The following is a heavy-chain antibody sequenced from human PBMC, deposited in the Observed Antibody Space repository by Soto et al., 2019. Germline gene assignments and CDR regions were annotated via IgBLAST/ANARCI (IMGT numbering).Heavy chain of an antibody. CDR2: IWYDGSNK. CDR1: GFTFSSYG. V-gene: IGHV3-33*01. Sequence: QVQLVESGGGVVQPGRSLRLSCAASGFTFSSYGMHWVRQAPGKGLEWVAVIWYDGSNKYYADSVKGRFTISRDNSKHTLYLQMNSQSAEDTAVYYCARGLLLVDVWGQGTTVTVSS. D-gene: IGHD3-22*01. J-gene: IGHJ6*02. CDR3: ARGLLLVDV.